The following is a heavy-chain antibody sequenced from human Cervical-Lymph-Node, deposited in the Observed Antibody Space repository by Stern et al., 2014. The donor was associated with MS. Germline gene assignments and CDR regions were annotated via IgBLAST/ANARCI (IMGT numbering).Heavy chain of an antibody. Sequence: QMQLVQSGAEVKKPGASVKVSCKASGYTFTSYYMHWVRQAPGQGLEWMGIINPSGGSTSYAQKFQGRVTMTRDTSTSTVYMELSSLRSEDTAVYYCARDRGGYCSSTSCYGHAFDIWGQGTMVTVSS. J-gene: IGHJ3*02. CDR2: INPSGGST. CDR1: GYTFTSYY. CDR3: ARDRGGYCSSTSCYGHAFDI. D-gene: IGHD2-2*01. V-gene: IGHV1-46*01.